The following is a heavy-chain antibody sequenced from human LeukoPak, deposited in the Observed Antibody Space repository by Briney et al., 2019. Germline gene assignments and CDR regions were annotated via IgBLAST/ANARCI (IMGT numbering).Heavy chain of an antibody. J-gene: IGHJ4*02. Sequence: SGPTLVKPTQTLTLTCTFSRFSLSTSAVDVGWIRQPPVKALEWLALIYRDDDKRYSPSLKSRLTITKDTSKNQVVLTMANMDPVDTATYYCARKKSGYDLWGQGALVTVSS. CDR2: IYRDDDK. V-gene: IGHV2-5*02. D-gene: IGHD5-12*01. CDR3: ARKKSGYDL. CDR1: RFSLSTSAVD.